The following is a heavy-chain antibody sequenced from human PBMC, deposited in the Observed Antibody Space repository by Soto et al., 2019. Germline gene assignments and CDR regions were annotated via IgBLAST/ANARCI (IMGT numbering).Heavy chain of an antibody. J-gene: IGHJ6*02. CDR3: AREFTHYDAMHV. Sequence: QVQLVQSGAEVKKPGASVKVSCKASGYSFTSYYMHWVRQAPGQGLEWMGVLNPSGTGATYEQNFQGRVTMTRDTSTSTVYIALSSLRSEDTAIYSCAREFTHYDAMHVWGQGTTVTVSS. CDR1: GYSFTSYY. CDR2: LNPSGTGA. V-gene: IGHV1-46*01.